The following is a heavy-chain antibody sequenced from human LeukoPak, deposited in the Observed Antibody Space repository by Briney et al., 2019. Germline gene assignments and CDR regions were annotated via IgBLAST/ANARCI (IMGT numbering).Heavy chain of an antibody. V-gene: IGHV1-8*01. D-gene: IGHD5-24*01. CDR2: MNPNSGNT. CDR3: ARGSRDGYNRRPYY. J-gene: IGHJ4*02. Sequence: ASVKVSCKASGGTFTSYDINWVRQATGQGLEWMGWMNPNSGNTGYAQKFQGRVTMTRNTSISTAYMELSSLRSEDTAGYYCARGSRDGYNRRPYYWGQGTLVTVSS. CDR1: GGTFTSYD.